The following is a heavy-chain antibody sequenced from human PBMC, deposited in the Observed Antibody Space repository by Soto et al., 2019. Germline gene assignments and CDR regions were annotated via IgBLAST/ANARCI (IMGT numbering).Heavy chain of an antibody. D-gene: IGHD2-2*01. CDR3: AREWGRSDVIPAAISALHV. V-gene: IGHV1-69*08. Sequence: QVQLVQSGAEVKRPVSSVKVSCKGSGDTFNSYTVTWVRQAPGQGLEWMGRIIPMFGIASYAQHFQGRVTITADKATNTAYMAVSSLRTEDTAVYYCAREWGRSDVIPAAISALHVWGPGTSVTVS. CDR1: GDTFNSYT. J-gene: IGHJ6*02. CDR2: IIPMFGIA.